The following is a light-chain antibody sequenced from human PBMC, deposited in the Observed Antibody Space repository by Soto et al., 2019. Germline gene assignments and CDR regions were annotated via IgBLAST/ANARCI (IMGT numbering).Light chain of an antibody. J-gene: IGKJ1*01. CDR1: QGISSY. CDR2: AAS. CDR3: QQLNSYPWT. Sequence: IQLTKSPSSLSASVGDRVTITCRASQGISSYLAWYQQKPGKAPKLLIYAASTLQSGVPSRFSGSGSGTDFPLTISSLQPEDVATYYCQQLNSYPWTFGQGTKVEIK. V-gene: IGKV1-9*01.